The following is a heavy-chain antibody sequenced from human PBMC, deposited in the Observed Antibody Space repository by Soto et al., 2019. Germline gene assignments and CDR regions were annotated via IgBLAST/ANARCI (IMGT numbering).Heavy chain of an antibody. CDR3: ATDRRLNYYDSSGYLPLQQ. CDR1: GYTLTELS. D-gene: IGHD3-22*01. Sequence: ASVKVSCKVSGYTLTELSMHWVRQAPGKGLEWMGGFDPEDGETIYAQKFQGRVTMTEDTSTDTAYMELSSLRSEDTAVYYCATDRRLNYYDSSGYLPLQQWGQGTLVTVSS. V-gene: IGHV1-24*01. J-gene: IGHJ1*01. CDR2: FDPEDGET.